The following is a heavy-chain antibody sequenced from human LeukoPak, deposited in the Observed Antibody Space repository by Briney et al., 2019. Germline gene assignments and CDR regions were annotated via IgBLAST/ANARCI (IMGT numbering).Heavy chain of an antibody. J-gene: IGHJ4*02. CDR1: GYTLTELS. V-gene: IGHV1-24*01. Sequence: GASVKVSCKVSGYTLTELSMHWVRQAPGKGPEWMGGFDPEDGETIYAQKFQGRVTMTEDTSTDTAYMELSSLRSEDTAVYYCATGTGIVGATVWGLADYWGQGTLVTVSS. CDR3: ATGTGIVGATVWGLADY. CDR2: FDPEDGET. D-gene: IGHD1-26*01.